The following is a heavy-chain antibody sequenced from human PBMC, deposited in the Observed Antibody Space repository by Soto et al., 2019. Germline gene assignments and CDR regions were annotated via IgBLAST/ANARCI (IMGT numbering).Heavy chain of an antibody. CDR1: GGSISSGGYY. J-gene: IGHJ5*02. Sequence: QVQLQESGPGLVKPSQTLSLTCTVSGGSISSGGYYWSWIRQHPGKGLEWIGYIYYSGSTYYNPSLKRRVPISVDTSKNQSSLKLSSVTAADTAVYYCARSPWYLGRNGFDPWGQGTLVTVSS. V-gene: IGHV4-31*03. CDR3: ARSPWYLGRNGFDP. D-gene: IGHD3-16*01. CDR2: IYYSGST.